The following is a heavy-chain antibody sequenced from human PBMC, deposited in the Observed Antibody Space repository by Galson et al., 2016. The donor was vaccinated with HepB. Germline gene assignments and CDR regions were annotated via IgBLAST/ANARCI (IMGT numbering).Heavy chain of an antibody. D-gene: IGHD2-8*02. CDR2: IYYSGNT. Sequence: TLSLTCSVSGDSTTSVGHYWSWIRQHPGKGLEWIGYIYYSGNTYFNPSLKSRTVISVDTSKNQFSLKLSSVTAADTAVYFCARGGLHDGTGPTILYGMDVWGQGTTVTVSS. CDR3: ARGGLHDGTGPTILYGMDV. CDR1: GDSTTSVGHY. J-gene: IGHJ6*02. V-gene: IGHV4-31*03.